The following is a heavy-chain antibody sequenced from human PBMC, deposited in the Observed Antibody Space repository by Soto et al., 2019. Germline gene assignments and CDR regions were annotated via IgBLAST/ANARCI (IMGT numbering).Heavy chain of an antibody. CDR1: GDAFTNYI. V-gene: IGHV1-69*01. D-gene: IGHD1-26*01. CDR3: ATRRDQPPVGLYFDS. CDR2: MIPMFGTP. Sequence: QVQLVQSGAEVKKPGSSVKVSCKASGDAFTNYIFDWVRQAPGQGLEWMGGMIPMFGTPKYAQTFQDRVTISADVSTGTAYLELTSLRFDDTAVYYCATRRDQPPVGLYFDSRGEGTRVTVSS. J-gene: IGHJ4*02.